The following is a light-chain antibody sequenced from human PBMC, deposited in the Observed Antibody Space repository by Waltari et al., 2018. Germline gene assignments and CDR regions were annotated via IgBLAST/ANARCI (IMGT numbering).Light chain of an antibody. CDR2: KDT. Sequence: SYELTQPPSVSVSPGQTASITCSGDKLGDKYASWYQQKPGQDPVLVIYKDTKRPSGLPERFSGSNSGNTAALTISGTHGMDESDYYCLAWDSSTAWVFGGGTKLTVL. CDR1: KLGDKY. CDR3: LAWDSSTAWV. V-gene: IGLV3-1*01. J-gene: IGLJ3*02.